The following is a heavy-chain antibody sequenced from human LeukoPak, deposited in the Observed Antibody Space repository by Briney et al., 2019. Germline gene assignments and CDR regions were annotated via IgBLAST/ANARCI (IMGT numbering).Heavy chain of an antibody. V-gene: IGHV4-59*01. CDR1: GGSISSYY. J-gene: IGHJ4*02. Sequence: SETLSLTCTVSGGSISSYYWSWIRQPPGKGLEWIGYTYYSGSTNYNPSLKSRVTISVDTSKNQFSLKLNSVTAADTAVYYCARGDGYNLNFDYWGQGTLVTVSS. CDR2: TYYSGST. D-gene: IGHD5-24*01. CDR3: ARGDGYNLNFDY.